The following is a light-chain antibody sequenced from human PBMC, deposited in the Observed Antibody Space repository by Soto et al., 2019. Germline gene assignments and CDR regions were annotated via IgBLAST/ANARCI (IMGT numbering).Light chain of an antibody. J-gene: IGKJ1*01. Sequence: DRQMTQYPSSLSAYVGDRVTIPCRASQSISSYLAWYQQKPGKPPTLLMYGASTLQSGVPSRFSGSGSGTDFTLTISSLQPEDVAVYYCQRYNSAPRTFGQGTKVDIK. CDR2: GAS. CDR1: QSISSY. V-gene: IGKV1-27*01. CDR3: QRYNSAPRT.